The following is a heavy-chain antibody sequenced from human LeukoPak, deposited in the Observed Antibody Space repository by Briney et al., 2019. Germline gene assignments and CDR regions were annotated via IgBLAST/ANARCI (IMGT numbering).Heavy chain of an antibody. CDR3: ASLRSYYYGMDV. Sequence: SETLSLTCTVSGGSISSSSYYWGWIRQPPGKGLVWIGSIYYSGSTYYNPSLKSRVTISVDTSKNQFSLKLSSVTAADTAVYYCASLRSYYYGMDVWGQGTTVTVS. V-gene: IGHV4-39*07. J-gene: IGHJ6*02. CDR1: GGSISSSSYY. CDR2: IYYSGST.